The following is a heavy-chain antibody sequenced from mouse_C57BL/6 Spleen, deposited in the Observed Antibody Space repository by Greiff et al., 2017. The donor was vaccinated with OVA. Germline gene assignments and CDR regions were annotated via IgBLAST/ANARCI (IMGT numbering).Heavy chain of an antibody. CDR1: GYAFSSSW. CDR3: ARDSLYYGYYGLDY. J-gene: IGHJ2*01. V-gene: IGHV1-82*01. CDR2: IYPGDGDT. D-gene: IGHD2-3*01. Sequence: QVQLQQSGPELVKPGASVKISCKASGYAFSSSWMNWVKQRPGKGLEWIGRIYPGDGDTNYNGKFKGKATLTADKYSSTAYMQLSSLTSEDSAVYFCARDSLYYGYYGLDYWGQGTTLTVSS.